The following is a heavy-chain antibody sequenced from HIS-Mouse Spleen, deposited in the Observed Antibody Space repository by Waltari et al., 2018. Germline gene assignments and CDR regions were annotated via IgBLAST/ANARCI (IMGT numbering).Heavy chain of an antibody. CDR3: AKDFYVWELLFDY. V-gene: IGHV3-30*18. J-gene: IGHJ4*02. CDR1: GFPFSSSG. CDR2: ISYDGSNK. D-gene: IGHD1-26*01. Sequence: QVPLVESGGGVVPPGRSLRLSCAASGFPFSSSGLPWVGPAPGKGLEWVAVISYDGSNKYYADSVKGRFTISRDNSKNTLYLQMNSLRAEDTAVYYCAKDFYVWELLFDYWGQGTLVTVSS.